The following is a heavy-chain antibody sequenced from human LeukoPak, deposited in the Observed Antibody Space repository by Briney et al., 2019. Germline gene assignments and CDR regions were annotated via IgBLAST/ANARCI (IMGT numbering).Heavy chain of an antibody. Sequence: ASVKVSCKSSGYTFIDYGISWVRQAPGRGLEWMGWISTHNGDTTYAQSLQGRVNMTMDTSAKTVYMELGSLRFDDTAVYYFARDLYLWFGQSYDAFDVWGQGTVVTVSS. D-gene: IGHD3-10*01. CDR3: ARDLYLWFGQSYDAFDV. V-gene: IGHV1-18*01. CDR2: ISTHNGDT. CDR1: GYTFIDYG. J-gene: IGHJ3*01.